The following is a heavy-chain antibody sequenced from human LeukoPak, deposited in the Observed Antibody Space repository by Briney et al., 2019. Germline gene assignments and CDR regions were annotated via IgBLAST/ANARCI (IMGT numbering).Heavy chain of an antibody. D-gene: IGHD5-12*01. CDR2: ISYDGSNK. V-gene: IGHV3-30*18. Sequence: GRSLRLSCAASGFTFSSYGVHWVRQAPGKGLEWVAVISYDGSNKYYADSVKGRFTISRDNSKNTLYLQMNSLRAEDTAVYYCAKENIVATHFDYWGQGTLVTVSS. CDR3: AKENIVATHFDY. J-gene: IGHJ4*02. CDR1: GFTFSSYG.